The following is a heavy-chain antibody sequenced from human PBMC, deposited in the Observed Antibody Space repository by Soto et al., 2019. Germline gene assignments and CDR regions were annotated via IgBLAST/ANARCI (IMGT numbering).Heavy chain of an antibody. D-gene: IGHD4-17*01. V-gene: IGHV4-61*01. CDR3: ARESFYGDYGY. J-gene: IGHJ4*02. CDR2: IYYSGST. CDR1: GGSVSSGSYY. Sequence: SETVSLTCTVSGGSVSSGSYYWSWIRQPPGKGLEWIGYIYYSGSTNYNPSLKSRVTISVDTSKNQFSLKLSSVTAADTAVYYCARESFYGDYGYWGQGTLVTVSS.